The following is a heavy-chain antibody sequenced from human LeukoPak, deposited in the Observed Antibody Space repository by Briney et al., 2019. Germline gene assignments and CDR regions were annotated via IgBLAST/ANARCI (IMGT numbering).Heavy chain of an antibody. CDR3: ARLYYDILTGYPLFDP. J-gene: IGHJ5*02. Sequence: GASVKVSCKASGYTFTSYDINWVRQATGQGLEWMGWMNPNSGNTGYAQKFQGRVTITRNTSISTAYMELSSLRSEDTAVYYCARLYYDILTGYPLFDPWGQGTLVTVSS. CDR2: MNPNSGNT. D-gene: IGHD3-9*01. CDR1: GYTFTSYD. V-gene: IGHV1-8*03.